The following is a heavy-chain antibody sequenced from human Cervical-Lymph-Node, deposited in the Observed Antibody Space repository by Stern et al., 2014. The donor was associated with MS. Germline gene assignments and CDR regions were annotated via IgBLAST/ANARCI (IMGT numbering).Heavy chain of an antibody. CDR2: IYTGDSHT. CDR1: GYTFISYW. Sequence: EVPLVESGAEVKKPGESLKISCKTSGYTFISYWIGWVRQMPGRGLEWMGLIYTGDSHTRYSPPFQGQVTMSVDKSISTAYLQWSSLKASDTAIYYCARRSWDYRREYYFDFWGQGTLVTVSS. J-gene: IGHJ4*02. V-gene: IGHV5-51*03. D-gene: IGHD4-11*01. CDR3: ARRSWDYRREYYFDF.